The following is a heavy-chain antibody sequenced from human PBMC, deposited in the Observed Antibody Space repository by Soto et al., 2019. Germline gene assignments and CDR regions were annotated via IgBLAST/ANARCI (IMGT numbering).Heavy chain of an antibody. CDR2: INSDGSST. J-gene: IGHJ4*02. CDR1: GFTFSSYW. Sequence: GGSLRLSCAASGFTFSSYWMHWVRQAPGKGLVWVSRINSDGSSTSYADSVKGRFTISRDNAKNTLYLQMNSLRAEDTAVYYCARDPAYCGGDCYSSGLDYWGQGTLVTVSS. CDR3: ARDPAYCGGDCYSSGLDY. D-gene: IGHD2-21*02. V-gene: IGHV3-74*01.